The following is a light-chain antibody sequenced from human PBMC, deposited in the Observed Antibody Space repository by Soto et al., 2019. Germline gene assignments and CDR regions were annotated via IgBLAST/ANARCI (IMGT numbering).Light chain of an antibody. J-gene: IGKJ5*01. V-gene: IGKV3-20*01. Sequence: EIVLTQSPGTLSLSPGERATLSCRASQSVSSSYLAWYQQKPGQAPRLLIYGASSRATGIPDRFSGSGSGTEFPLTISRLEPEAFAVYYWQQYSSSQITFGQGTRLEIK. CDR1: QSVSSSY. CDR2: GAS. CDR3: QQYSSSQIT.